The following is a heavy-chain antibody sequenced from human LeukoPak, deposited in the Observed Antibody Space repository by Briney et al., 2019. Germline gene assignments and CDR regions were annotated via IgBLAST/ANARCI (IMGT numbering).Heavy chain of an antibody. Sequence: GGSLRLSCAASGFTFSTYGMHWVRQAPGKGLEWVAVISYDGRNKYYADYVKGRVTISRDNSKNTLYLQMNSLRAEDTAVYYCAKDPDCTSGVCYTFFDYWGQGTLVTVSS. CDR2: ISYDGRNK. CDR1: GFTFSTYG. CDR3: AKDPDCTSGVCYTFFDY. J-gene: IGHJ4*02. V-gene: IGHV3-30*18. D-gene: IGHD2-8*01.